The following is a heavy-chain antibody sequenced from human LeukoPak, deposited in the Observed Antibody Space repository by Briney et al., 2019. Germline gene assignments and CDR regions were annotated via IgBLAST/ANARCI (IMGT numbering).Heavy chain of an antibody. D-gene: IGHD6-13*01. V-gene: IGHV3-21*04. CDR3: ARDLEGYWVDY. J-gene: IGHJ4*02. Sequence: GGSLRLSCAASGFTFSSYSMNWVRQAPGKGLEWVSSISSSSSYIYYADSVKGRFTISRDNSKNSLYLQMNSLRAEDTAVYYCARDLEGYWVDYWGQGTLVTVSS. CDR1: GFTFSSYS. CDR2: ISSSSSYI.